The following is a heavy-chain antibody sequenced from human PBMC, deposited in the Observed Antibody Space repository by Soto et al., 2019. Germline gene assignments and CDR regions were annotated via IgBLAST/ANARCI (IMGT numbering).Heavy chain of an antibody. V-gene: IGHV4-39*01. CDR1: GGSISSSSYY. CDR2: ISYSGST. J-gene: IGHJ4*02. D-gene: IGHD6-13*01. Sequence: QLQLQESGPGLVKPSETLSLTCTVSGGSISSSSYYWGWIRQPPGKGLEWIGSISYSGSTYYNPSLKIRVTISVDTSKNQFSRMLGSVTAADTAVYYCGSRPRIAPADIGVFDYWGQGTLVTVSS. CDR3: GSRPRIAPADIGVFDY.